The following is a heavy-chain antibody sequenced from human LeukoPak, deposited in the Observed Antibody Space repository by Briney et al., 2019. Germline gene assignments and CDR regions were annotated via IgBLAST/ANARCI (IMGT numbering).Heavy chain of an antibody. J-gene: IGHJ3*02. CDR3: ASPGYSYGYAFDI. V-gene: IGHV4-39*01. CDR1: GGSISSSSYY. D-gene: IGHD5-18*01. CDR2: RYYSGST. Sequence: SETLSLTCTVSGGSISSSSYYWAWIRQPPGKGLEWIGSRYYSGSTQYSPSLKTRLTISADTSKNQFFLKLTSVTAADTAVYYCASPGYSYGYAFDIWGQGTMVTVSS.